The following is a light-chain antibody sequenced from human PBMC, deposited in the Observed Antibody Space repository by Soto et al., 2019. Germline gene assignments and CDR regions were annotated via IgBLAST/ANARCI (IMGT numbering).Light chain of an antibody. CDR1: QSVSSSY. V-gene: IGKV3-20*01. J-gene: IGKJ4*01. Sequence: EIVLTQSPGTLSLSPGERATLSCRASQSVSSSYLAWYQQKPGQAPRLLIYGASSRATVIPDRFSGSGSGTDFTLTISRLEPEDFAVYYCHQYDSSPLPFGGGTKVEIK. CDR3: HQYDSSPLP. CDR2: GAS.